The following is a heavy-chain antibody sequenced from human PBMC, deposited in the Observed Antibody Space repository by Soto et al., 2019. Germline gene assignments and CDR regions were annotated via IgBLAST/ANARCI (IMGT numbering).Heavy chain of an antibody. CDR2: IYYRGNT. V-gene: IGHV4-30-4*01. Sequence: SETLSLTCTVSGGSISSGDYHWSWVRQPPGKRLEWIGYIYYRGNTYYNPSLEGRITISVDTSKNQFTLKLSSVTAADTAVYYCARDYYYSSGSYFNHWGQGTLVTVSS. CDR1: GGSISSGDYH. J-gene: IGHJ5*02. D-gene: IGHD3-10*01. CDR3: ARDYYYSSGSYFNH.